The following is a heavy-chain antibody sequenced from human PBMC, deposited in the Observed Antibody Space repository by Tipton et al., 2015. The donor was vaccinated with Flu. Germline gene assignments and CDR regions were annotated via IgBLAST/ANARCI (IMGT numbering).Heavy chain of an antibody. J-gene: IGHJ4*02. Sequence: GLVKPSDTLSLTCGVSNDSVSSGCYWGWIRQPPGRGLEWIGTICYSGNTYYNPSLKSRLTMSVDTSKNQFSLRLSSVTVADTAVYYCARMGRAYPAGYWGQGTLVTVSS. CDR2: ICYSGNT. V-gene: IGHV4-38-2*01. D-gene: IGHD3-10*01. CDR1: NDSVSSGCY. CDR3: ARMGRAYPAGY.